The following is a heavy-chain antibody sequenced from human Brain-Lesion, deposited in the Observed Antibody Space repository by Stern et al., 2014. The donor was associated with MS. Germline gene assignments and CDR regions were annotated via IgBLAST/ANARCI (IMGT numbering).Heavy chain of an antibody. CDR2: VWLDGTKK. D-gene: IGHD6-19*01. Sequence: VQLVESGGGVVQPGRSLRLSCAVSGFTFSSYGMYWVRQGPGKGLGWVPGVWLDGTKKNYIESVKGRFTISRDNSKNTLSLQMTSLRAEDTAVYYCAKDKKDSSGWNLYFYGMDVWGQGTTVIVSS. CDR3: AKDKKDSSGWNLYFYGMDV. J-gene: IGHJ6*02. CDR1: GFTFSSYG. V-gene: IGHV3-33*06.